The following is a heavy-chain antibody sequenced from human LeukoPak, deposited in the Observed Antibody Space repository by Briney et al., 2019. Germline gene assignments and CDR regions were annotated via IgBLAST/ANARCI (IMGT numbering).Heavy chain of an antibody. CDR1: GGSISSSSYY. V-gene: IGHV4-39*01. CDR2: IYYSGST. CDR3: ARKGRLRVVAGTGVDY. J-gene: IGHJ4*02. D-gene: IGHD6-19*01. Sequence: PSETLSLTCTVSGGSISSSSYYWGWIRQPPGKGLEWIGSIYYSGSTYYNPSLKSRVTISVDTSKNQFSLKLSSVTAADTAVYYCARKGRLRVVAGTGVDYWGQGTLVTVSS.